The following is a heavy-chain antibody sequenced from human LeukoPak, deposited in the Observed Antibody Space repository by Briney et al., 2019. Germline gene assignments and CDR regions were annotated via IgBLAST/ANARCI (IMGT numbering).Heavy chain of an antibody. V-gene: IGHV3-30*02. J-gene: IGHJ4*02. CDR3: AKDPSSWGTPNSFDY. CDR1: GFTFSSYG. Sequence: TGGSLRLSCAASGFTFSSYGMHWVRQAPGKGLEWVAFIRYDGSNKYYADSVKGRFTISRDNSKNTLYLQMNSLRAEDTAVYYCAKDPSSWGTPNSFDYWGQGTLVTVSS. D-gene: IGHD7-27*01. CDR2: IRYDGSNK.